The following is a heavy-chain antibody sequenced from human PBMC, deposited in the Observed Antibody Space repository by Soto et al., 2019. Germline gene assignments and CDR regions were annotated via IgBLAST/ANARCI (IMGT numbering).Heavy chain of an antibody. CDR1: GFAFGTYG. CDR2: ISHDGSVE. J-gene: IGHJ4*02. V-gene: IGHV3-33*01. Sequence: PGGSLRLSCAASGFAFGTYGMHWVRQAPGKGLEWLAVISHDGSVENYADSVRGRFTISRDKYRDTVYLQMNSLRGEDTAVYYCARGFGAAVYADHIDYWGQGTPVTVSS. CDR3: ARGFGAAVYADHIDY. D-gene: IGHD2-8*01.